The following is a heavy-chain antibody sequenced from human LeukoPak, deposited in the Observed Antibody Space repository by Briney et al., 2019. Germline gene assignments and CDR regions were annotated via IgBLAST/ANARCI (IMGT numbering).Heavy chain of an antibody. D-gene: IGHD4-23*01. V-gene: IGHV3-23*01. Sequence: GSLRLSCAASGFTFSSYAMSWVRQAPGKGLEWVSAISGSGLNTYYADSVKGRFTISRDNSKNTLYLQMNSLRAGDTAVYYCAKDPGGGAFDMWGQGTMVTVSS. CDR1: GFTFSSYA. CDR2: ISGSGLNT. J-gene: IGHJ3*02. CDR3: AKDPGGGAFDM.